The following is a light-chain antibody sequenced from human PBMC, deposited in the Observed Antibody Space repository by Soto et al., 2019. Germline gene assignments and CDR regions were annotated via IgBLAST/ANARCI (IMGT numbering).Light chain of an antibody. CDR3: LLSYADTRPWV. CDR1: TGAVTSDHY. J-gene: IGLJ3*02. CDR2: DTS. Sequence: QAVVTQEPSLTVSPGGTVTLTCGSNTGAVTSDHYPYWFQQKPGQAPTTLISDTSNRHSWTPARFSGSLLAGKAALTLSGAQPEDEADYYCLLSYADTRPWVFGGGIKLTVL. V-gene: IGLV7-46*01.